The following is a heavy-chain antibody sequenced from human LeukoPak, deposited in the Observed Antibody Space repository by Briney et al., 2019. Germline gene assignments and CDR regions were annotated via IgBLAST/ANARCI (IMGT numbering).Heavy chain of an antibody. CDR1: GGSISSSNW. D-gene: IGHD3-22*01. CDR2: IYHSGST. V-gene: IGHV4-4*02. J-gene: IGHJ3*02. Sequence: SETLSLTCAVSGGSISSSNWWSWVRQPPGKGLEWTGEIYHSGSTNYNPSLKSRVTISVDKSKNQFSLKLSSVTAADTAVYYCARELGHSSGYLNAFDIWGQGTMVTVSS. CDR3: ARELGHSSGYLNAFDI.